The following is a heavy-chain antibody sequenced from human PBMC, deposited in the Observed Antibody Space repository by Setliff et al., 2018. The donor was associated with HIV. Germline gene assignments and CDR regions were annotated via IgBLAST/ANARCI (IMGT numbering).Heavy chain of an antibody. CDR1: GYTLSSHY. Sequence: ASVKVSCKASGYTLSSHYIHWVRQAPGLRPEWVGWINPQTGGTNFAQKFQGRITMTSDTSVNTVFIELSRLKSDDTALYYCARDLRNSNTLFGVLNFVFDLWGQGTLVTVSS. D-gene: IGHD3-3*01. J-gene: IGHJ4*02. CDR2: INPQTGGT. CDR3: ARDLRNSNTLFGVLNFVFDL. V-gene: IGHV1-2*02.